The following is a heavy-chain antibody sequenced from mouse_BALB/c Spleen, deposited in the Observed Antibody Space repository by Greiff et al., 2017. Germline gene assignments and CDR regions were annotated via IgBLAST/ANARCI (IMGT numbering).Heavy chain of an antibody. CDR1: GYTFTSYK. V-gene: IGHV1-4*01. CDR3: ARFTTATGFAY. CDR2: INPSSGYT. J-gene: IGHJ3*01. Sequence: QVQLQQSGAELARPGASVKMSCKASGYTFTSYKMHWVKQRPGQGLEWIGYINPSSGYTNYNQKFKDKATLTADKSSSTAYMQLSSLTSEDSAVYYCARFTTATGFAYWGQGTLVTVSA. D-gene: IGHD1-2*01.